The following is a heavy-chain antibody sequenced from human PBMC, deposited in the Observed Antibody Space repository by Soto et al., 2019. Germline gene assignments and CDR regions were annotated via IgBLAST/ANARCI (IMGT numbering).Heavy chain of an antibody. J-gene: IGHJ4*02. D-gene: IGHD1-26*01. Sequence: QVQLQESGPGLVKPSQTLSLTCTVSGGSISSGGYYWSWIRQHPGKGLEWIGYIYYSGSTYYNPYRKSRVTISVDTSKNQFSLKRSAVTAANTAVYYCAREGGIVGATAAVYWGQGTLVTVSS. CDR3: AREGGIVGATAAVY. CDR2: IYYSGST. V-gene: IGHV4-31*03. CDR1: GGSISSGGYY.